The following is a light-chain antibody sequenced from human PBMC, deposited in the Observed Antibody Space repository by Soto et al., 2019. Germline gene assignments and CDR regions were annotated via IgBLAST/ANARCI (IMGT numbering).Light chain of an antibody. CDR1: QDISNY. CDR3: QQYDTCPYT. Sequence: DIQMTQSPSSLSASVGDRVTITCQASQDISNYLNWYQQKPGKAPELLIYDASNLKTGVPSRFSGSGSGPDFTFTISSLQPVDVATYYCQQYDTCPYTFGQGTKLEIK. V-gene: IGKV1-33*01. J-gene: IGKJ2*01. CDR2: DAS.